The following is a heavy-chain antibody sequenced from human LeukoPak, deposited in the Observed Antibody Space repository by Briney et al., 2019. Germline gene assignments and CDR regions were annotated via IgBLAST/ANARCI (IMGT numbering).Heavy chain of an antibody. CDR1: GLTFSSYS. J-gene: IGHJ4*01. V-gene: IGHV3-48*02. CDR3: AGGRHSGDWLIEI. D-gene: IGHD6-25*01. Sequence: GGSLTLSCAASGLTFSSYSMNWVRQAPAKGLEWVAFINGSSSSIYYADSVKGRFTISRDNAKNSLYLQMTSLRDEETAVYYCAGGRHSGDWLIEIWGQGTVVTVSS. CDR2: INGSSSSI.